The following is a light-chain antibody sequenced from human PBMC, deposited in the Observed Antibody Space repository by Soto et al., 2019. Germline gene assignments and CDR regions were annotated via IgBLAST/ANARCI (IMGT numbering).Light chain of an antibody. J-gene: IGLJ7*01. CDR2: ATN. CDR3: ASWDDSLGGAV. Sequence: QSVLTQPPSASGTPGQRVIISCSGSRSNIGSNYVYWYQQLPGTAPKVLIYATNQRPSGVPDRFSGSKSGTSASLAISGLRAEDEADYYCASWDDSLGGAVFGGGTQLTVL. CDR1: RSNIGSNY. V-gene: IGLV1-47*01.